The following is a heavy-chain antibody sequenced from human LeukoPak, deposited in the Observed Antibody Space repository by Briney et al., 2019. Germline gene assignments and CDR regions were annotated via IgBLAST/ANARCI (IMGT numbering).Heavy chain of an antibody. V-gene: IGHV3-20*04. J-gene: IGHJ6*03. Sequence: GGSLRLSCAASGFTFDDYGMSWVRQAPGKGLEWVSGINWNGGSTGYADSVKGRFTTSRDSAKNSLYLQMNSLRAEDTALYYCARDQKSGIPGGYYYYYMDVWGKGTTVTVSS. CDR2: INWNGGST. CDR3: ARDQKSGIPGGYYYYYMDV. D-gene: IGHD3-3*01. CDR1: GFTFDDYG.